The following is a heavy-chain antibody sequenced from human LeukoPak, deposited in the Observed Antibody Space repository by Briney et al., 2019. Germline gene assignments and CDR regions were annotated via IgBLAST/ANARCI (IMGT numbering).Heavy chain of an antibody. CDR3: ARWISGGYFWFDP. J-gene: IGHJ5*02. V-gene: IGHV1-69*13. Sequence: GASVKVSCKASGGTFSSYAISWVRQAPGQGLEWMGGIIPIFGTANYAQKFQGRVTITADESTSTAYMELSSLRSEDTAVYYCARWISGGYFWFDPWGQGTLVTVSS. D-gene: IGHD1-26*01. CDR1: GGTFSSYA. CDR2: IIPIFGTA.